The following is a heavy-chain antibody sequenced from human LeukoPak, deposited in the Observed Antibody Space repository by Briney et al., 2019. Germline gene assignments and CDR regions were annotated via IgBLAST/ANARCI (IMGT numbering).Heavy chain of an antibody. D-gene: IGHD4-11*01. CDR3: ARDGDYTKRPLRTFDY. CDR2: ISYDGSNK. J-gene: IGHJ4*02. V-gene: IGHV3-30-3*01. Sequence: GRSLRLSCAASGFTFSSYAMHWVRQAPGKGLEWVAVISYDGSNKYYADSVKGRFTISRDNSKNTLYLQMNSLRAEDTAVYYCARDGDYTKRPLRTFDYWGQGTLVTVSS. CDR1: GFTFSSYA.